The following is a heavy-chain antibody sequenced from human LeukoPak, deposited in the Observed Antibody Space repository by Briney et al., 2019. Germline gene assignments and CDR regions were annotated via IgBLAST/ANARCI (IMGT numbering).Heavy chain of an antibody. Sequence: PGGSLTLSCAISGFTSTTAWMTWVRQAPGKGLEWVAFIRYDGSNKYYADSVKGRFTISRDNSKNTLYLQMNSLRAEDTAVYYCAKDGGCPSPCYLDYWGQGTLVTVSS. CDR1: GFTSTTAW. D-gene: IGHD2-15*01. CDR2: IRYDGSNK. J-gene: IGHJ4*02. CDR3: AKDGGCPSPCYLDY. V-gene: IGHV3-30*02.